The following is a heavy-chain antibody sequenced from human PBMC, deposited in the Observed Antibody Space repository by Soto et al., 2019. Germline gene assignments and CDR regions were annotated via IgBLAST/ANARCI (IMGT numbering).Heavy chain of an antibody. CDR2: IYSGGYT. V-gene: IGHV3-66*01. Sequence: EVQLVESGGDLVQRGGSLRLSCAASGFDVSNTDMSWVRQAPGKGLEWVSVIYSGGYTNYADSVKGRFIVSRDSPKNTPYLQMDSMRAEDTAVYYCAREAIIVIAAPEYYFDYWGQGTLVTVSS. J-gene: IGHJ4*02. CDR1: GFDVSNTD. D-gene: IGHD3-22*01. CDR3: AREAIIVIAAPEYYFDY.